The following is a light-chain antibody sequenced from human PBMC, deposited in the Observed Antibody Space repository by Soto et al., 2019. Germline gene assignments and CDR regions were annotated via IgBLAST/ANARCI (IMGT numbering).Light chain of an antibody. CDR1: SSNIGTYT. Sequence: QPVLTQPPSASGTPGQRVTISCSGSSSNIGTYTVNWYQQLPGTAPKLLIYSNDQRPSGVPDRFSGSKSGTSASLAISRLQSEDEAGYYCAVWDDSLNGVIFGGGTKLTVL. J-gene: IGLJ2*01. CDR3: AVWDDSLNGVI. CDR2: SND. V-gene: IGLV1-44*01.